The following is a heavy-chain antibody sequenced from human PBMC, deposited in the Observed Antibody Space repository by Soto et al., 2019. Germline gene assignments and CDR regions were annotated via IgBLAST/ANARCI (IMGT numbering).Heavy chain of an antibody. V-gene: IGHV3-23*01. J-gene: IGHJ5*02. CDR2: ISDSGGST. D-gene: IGHD3-22*01. Sequence: GSLRLSCAASGFTFSDYAMNWVRQAPGKGLEWVSTISDSGGSTYYADSVRGRFTISRDNPKNTLYLQVNSLRPDDTAVYYCAKGGAFYYDLNWFDPWGQGTPVTSPQ. CDR3: AKGGAFYYDLNWFDP. CDR1: GFTFSDYA.